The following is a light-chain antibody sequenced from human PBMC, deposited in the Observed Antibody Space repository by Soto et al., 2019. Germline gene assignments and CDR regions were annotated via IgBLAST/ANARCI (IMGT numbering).Light chain of an antibody. CDR2: GAS. V-gene: IGKV3-20*01. Sequence: EIVFTQSPGTLSLSTGERATISCRASQSVSISYLVWYQQKPGRAPRLLIYGASNRATGIPDRFSGSGSGTDFTLTITRLEPEDFAVYYCQQYGGSPRTFGQGTKVDIK. J-gene: IGKJ1*01. CDR3: QQYGGSPRT. CDR1: QSVSISY.